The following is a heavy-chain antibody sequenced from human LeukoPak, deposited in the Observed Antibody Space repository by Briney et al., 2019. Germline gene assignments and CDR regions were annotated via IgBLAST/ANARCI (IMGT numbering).Heavy chain of an antibody. CDR2: IKQDGSEK. CDR1: GFTFSSYW. V-gene: IGHV3-7*01. J-gene: IGHJ4*02. D-gene: IGHD6-13*01. CDR3: ARGGYSSSWYVLGLFDY. Sequence: GGSLRLSCAASGFTFSSYWMSWVRQAPGKGLEWVANIKQDGSEKYYVDSVKGRFTISRDNAKNSLYLQMNSLRAEDTAVYYCARGGYSSSWYVLGLFDYWGRGTLVTVSS.